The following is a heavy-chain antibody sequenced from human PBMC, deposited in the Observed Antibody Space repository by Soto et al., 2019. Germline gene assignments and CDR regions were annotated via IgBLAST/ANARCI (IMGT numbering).Heavy chain of an antibody. CDR3: ARAGDYVWGSYRYKYYFDY. D-gene: IGHD3-16*02. CDR1: GGTFSSYA. Sequence: SVKVSCKASGGTFSSYAISWVRQAPGQGLEWMGGIIPIFGTANYAQKFQGRVTITADESTSTAYMELSSLRSEDTAVYYCARAGDYVWGSYRYKYYFDYWGRGTLVTVSS. V-gene: IGHV1-69*13. CDR2: IIPIFGTA. J-gene: IGHJ4*02.